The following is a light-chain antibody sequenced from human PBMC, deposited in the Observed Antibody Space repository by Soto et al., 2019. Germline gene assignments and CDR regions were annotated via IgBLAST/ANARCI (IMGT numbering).Light chain of an antibody. CDR3: QQYNNLPPCT. V-gene: IGKV3-15*01. CDR1: QSVSSN. CDR2: GAS. J-gene: IGKJ1*01. Sequence: EIVMTQSPATLSVSPGERATLSCRASQSVSSNLAWYQQKPGQAPRLLIYGASTRATGIPARFSGSGSGTEFTLTISSLQSEDFAVYYCQQYNNLPPCTIRQGTKVDSK.